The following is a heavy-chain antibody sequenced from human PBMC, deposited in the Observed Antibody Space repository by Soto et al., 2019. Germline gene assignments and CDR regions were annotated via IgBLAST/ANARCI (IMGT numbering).Heavy chain of an antibody. V-gene: IGHV4-59*08. D-gene: IGHD3-10*01. CDR2: IYYSGCT. Sequence: QVQLQESGPGLVKPSETLSLTCTVSGGSISSYYWSWIRQPQGKGLEWIGYIYYSGCTSYNPSLKSGVYISVDTTKNQFSLKLSSVTAADTAVYYCARHELLWFGEPGWFDPLGQGTLVTVSS. J-gene: IGHJ5*02. CDR1: GGSISSYY. CDR3: ARHELLWFGEPGWFDP.